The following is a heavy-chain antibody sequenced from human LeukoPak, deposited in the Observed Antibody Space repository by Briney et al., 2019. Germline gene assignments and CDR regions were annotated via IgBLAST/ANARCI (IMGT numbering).Heavy chain of an antibody. CDR3: VRDTRNAFDI. V-gene: IGHV3-74*01. J-gene: IGHJ3*02. CDR1: GTIFSGYW. Sequence: GGSLRLSCAASGTIFSGYWVHWVRQAPGKGLVCVSCISSDGSTTRYADSVTGRFTISRDNAKNTVYVHMNSPRDEDTAIYYCVRDTRNAFDIWGQGTMVAVSS. CDR2: ISSDGSTT.